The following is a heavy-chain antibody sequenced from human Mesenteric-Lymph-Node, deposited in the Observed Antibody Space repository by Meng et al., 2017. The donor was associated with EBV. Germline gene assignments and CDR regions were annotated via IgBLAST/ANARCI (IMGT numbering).Heavy chain of an antibody. CDR3: ARGYSYDSFGLDY. V-gene: IGHV4-30-4*01. Sequence: QVPLQESGPRLVKPSQTLSLTCAVSGGSISSGAYYWTWIRQPPGKGLESIGYIYYSGSTYYNPSLQSRVTMSVDTSKNQFSLKLSSVTAADTAVYYCARGYSYDSFGLDYWGQGALVTVSS. CDR2: IYYSGST. CDR1: GGSISSGAYY. D-gene: IGHD5-18*01. J-gene: IGHJ4*02.